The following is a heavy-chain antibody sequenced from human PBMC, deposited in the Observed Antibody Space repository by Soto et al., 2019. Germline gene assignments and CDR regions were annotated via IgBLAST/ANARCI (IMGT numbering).Heavy chain of an antibody. J-gene: IGHJ4*02. V-gene: IGHV3-11*06. CDR2: ISSSSSYT. D-gene: IGHD6-13*01. Sequence: QVQLVESGGGLVKPGGSLRLSCAASGFTFSDYYMSWIRQAPGKGLEWVSYISSSSSYTNYADSVKGRFTISRDNAKNSLYLQMNSLRAEDTAVYYCARWIGEAAAGDKADYWGQGTLVTVSS. CDR1: GFTFSDYY. CDR3: ARWIGEAAAGDKADY.